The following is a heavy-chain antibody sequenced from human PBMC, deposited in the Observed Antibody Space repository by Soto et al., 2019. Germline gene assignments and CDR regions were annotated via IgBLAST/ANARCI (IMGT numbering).Heavy chain of an antibody. CDR1: GYTFTGYY. CDR2: IHLNSGGT. J-gene: IGHJ4*02. Sequence: ASVKVSCKASGYTFTGYYVHWVRQAPGHGLEWLGWIHLNSGGTNYAQSFQGRVTMTRDTSLGTAYLVLNRLEYDDTAVYYCARSDDLWGPGTLVTVSS. V-gene: IGHV1-2*02. CDR3: ARSDDL.